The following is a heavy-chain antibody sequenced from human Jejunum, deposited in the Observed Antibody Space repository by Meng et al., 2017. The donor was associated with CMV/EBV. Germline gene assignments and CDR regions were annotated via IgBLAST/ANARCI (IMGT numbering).Heavy chain of an antibody. J-gene: IGHJ4*02. V-gene: IGHV3-23*01. Sequence: EGWLLGSGGGLVQPGGSLRLSCAASGFTFNDMSWVRQAPGKGLEWVSAISATGRSTYYADSVKGRFTISRDNSKNTLFLQVSSLRAEDTAIYYCAKDDRGVQSNWGQGTLVTVSS. D-gene: IGHD3-22*01. CDR1: GFTFND. CDR3: AKDDRGVQSN. CDR2: ISATGRST.